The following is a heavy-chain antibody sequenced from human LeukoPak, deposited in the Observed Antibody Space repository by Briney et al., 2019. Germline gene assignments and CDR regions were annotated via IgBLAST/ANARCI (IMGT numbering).Heavy chain of an antibody. D-gene: IGHD4-23*01. V-gene: IGHV4-39*01. J-gene: IGHJ5*02. CDR1: GGSVSTNHYY. CDR2: IYHSGSV. Sequence: PSETLSLTCTVSGGSVSTNHYYWGWIRQPPGKGLDWIGSIYHSGSVYYIPSLRSRATISVDTSKNQLSLKLSSVTAADTAVYYCARRDYGGGYNWFDPWGQGTLVIVSS. CDR3: ARRDYGGGYNWFDP.